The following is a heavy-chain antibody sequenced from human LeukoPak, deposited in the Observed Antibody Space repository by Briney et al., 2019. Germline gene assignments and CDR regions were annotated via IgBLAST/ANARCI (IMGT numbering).Heavy chain of an antibody. CDR2: INHSGST. D-gene: IGHD6-6*01. CDR1: GGSFSGYY. V-gene: IGHV4-34*01. CDR3: ARPKYSSSSYDAFDI. Sequence: SETLSLTCAVYGGSFSGYYWSWIRQPPGKGLEWIGEINHSGSTNYSPSLKSRVTISVDTSKNQFSLKLSSVTAADTAVYYCARPKYSSSSYDAFDIWGQGTMVTVSS. J-gene: IGHJ3*02.